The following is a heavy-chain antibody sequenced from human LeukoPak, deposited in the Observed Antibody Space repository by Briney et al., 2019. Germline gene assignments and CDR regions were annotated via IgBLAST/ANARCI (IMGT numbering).Heavy chain of an antibody. J-gene: IGHJ4*02. Sequence: GESLKISCQGSGYSFPSYWIGWVRQMPGKGLEWMGIIYPRDSDTRYSPSFQGQVTISADKSINTAYLQWSSLKASDTAIYYCAKVVAVIRCFDSWGQGTLVTVSS. CDR2: IYPRDSDT. CDR1: GYSFPSYW. CDR3: AKVVAVIRCFDS. V-gene: IGHV5-51*01. D-gene: IGHD3-22*01.